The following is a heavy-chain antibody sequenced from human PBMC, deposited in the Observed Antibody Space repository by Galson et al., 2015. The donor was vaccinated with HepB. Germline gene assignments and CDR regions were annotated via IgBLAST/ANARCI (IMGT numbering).Heavy chain of an antibody. V-gene: IGHV4-31*03. CDR1: GGSISSGGYC. J-gene: IGHJ4*02. CDR2: IYYSGST. D-gene: IGHD3-10*01. CDR3: AIENYGSGSQFDY. Sequence: QVQLQESGPGLVKPSQTLSLTCTVSGGSISSGGYCWSWIRQHPGKGLEWIGYIYYSGSTYYNPSLKSRVTISVDTSKNQFSLKLSSVTAADTAVYYCAIENYGSGSQFDYWGQGTLVTVSS.